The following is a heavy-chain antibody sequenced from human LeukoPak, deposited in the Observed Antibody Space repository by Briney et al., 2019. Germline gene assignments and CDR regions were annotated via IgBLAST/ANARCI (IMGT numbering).Heavy chain of an antibody. Sequence: GGSLRLSCAASGFTFDDYGLSWVRQAPGKGLEWVSSITSISSYIYYADSVKGRFTISRDNAKNSLYLQMNSLRAEDTAVYYCARHVVAVGFDYWGQGTLVTVSS. CDR3: ARHVVAVGFDY. CDR1: GFTFDDYG. D-gene: IGHD3-22*01. J-gene: IGHJ4*02. CDR2: ITSISSYI. V-gene: IGHV3-21*01.